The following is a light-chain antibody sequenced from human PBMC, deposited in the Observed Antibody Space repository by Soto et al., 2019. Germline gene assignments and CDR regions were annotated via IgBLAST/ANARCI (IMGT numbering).Light chain of an antibody. Sequence: DTQMTQSPSTLSASVGDRVTITCRASQGISSWLAWYQQKPGKAPKVLIYDASSLESGVPSRFSGSGSGTEFTLTISSLQPDDSATYYCQQYNSYSRTFGQGTKVDIK. CDR1: QGISSW. J-gene: IGKJ1*01. V-gene: IGKV1-5*01. CDR3: QQYNSYSRT. CDR2: DAS.